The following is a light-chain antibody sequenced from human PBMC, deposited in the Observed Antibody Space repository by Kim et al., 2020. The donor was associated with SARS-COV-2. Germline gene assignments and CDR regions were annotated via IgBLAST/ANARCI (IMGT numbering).Light chain of an antibody. J-gene: IGLJ2*01. CDR3: QAWDSSKG. CDR1: KLGDKY. V-gene: IGLV3-1*01. Sequence: SYELTQPPSVSVSPGQTASITCSGDKLGDKYACWYQQKPGQSPVLVIYQDSKRPSGIPERFSGSNSGNTATLTISGTQAMDEADYYCQAWDSSKGLGGGTQLTVL. CDR2: QDS.